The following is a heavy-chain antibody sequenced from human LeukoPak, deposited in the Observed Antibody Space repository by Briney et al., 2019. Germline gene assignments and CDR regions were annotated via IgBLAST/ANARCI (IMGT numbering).Heavy chain of an antibody. J-gene: IGHJ4*02. Sequence: PGGSLRLSCAASGFSFSTYWMSWVRQAPGKGLEWVAVISYDGSNKYYADSVKGRFTISRDNSKNTLYLQMNSLRAEDTAVYYCAKDLSGYDYFDYWGQGTLVTVSS. D-gene: IGHD5-12*01. CDR1: GFSFSTYW. V-gene: IGHV3-30*18. CDR3: AKDLSGYDYFDY. CDR2: ISYDGSNK.